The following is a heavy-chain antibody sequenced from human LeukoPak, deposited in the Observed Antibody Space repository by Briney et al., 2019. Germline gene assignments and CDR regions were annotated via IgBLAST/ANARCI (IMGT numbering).Heavy chain of an antibody. CDR2: ISAYDGNT. CDR3: ARAAGTWPYYYYGMDV. J-gene: IGHJ6*02. CDR1: GYTFTSYG. D-gene: IGHD6-13*01. V-gene: IGHV1-18*01. Sequence: ASVTVSCKASGYTFTSYGISWVRQAPGQGLEWMGWISAYDGNTNYAQKLQGRVTMTTDTSTSTAYMELRSLRSDDTAVYYCARAAGTWPYYYYGMDVWGQGTTVAVSS.